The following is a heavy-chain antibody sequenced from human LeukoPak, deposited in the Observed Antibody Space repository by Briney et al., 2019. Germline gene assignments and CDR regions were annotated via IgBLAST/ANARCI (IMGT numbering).Heavy chain of an antibody. V-gene: IGHV3-66*01. CDR3: ARDPPAVAANTYG. D-gene: IGHD6-6*01. CDR2: IYSGGST. Sequence: GGSLRLSCAASGVTVGNNYMNWVRQTPGKRLEWVSLIYSGGSTDYSDSVKGRFTISRDNSKNTLYLQMNSLRVDDTAVYYCARDPPAVAANTYGWGQGTLVTVSS. J-gene: IGHJ4*02. CDR1: GVTVGNNY.